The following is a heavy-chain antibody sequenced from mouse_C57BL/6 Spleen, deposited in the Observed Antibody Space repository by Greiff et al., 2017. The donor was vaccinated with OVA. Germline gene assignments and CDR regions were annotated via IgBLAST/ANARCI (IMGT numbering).Heavy chain of an antibody. Sequence: VQLQQSGAELARPGASVKMSCKASGYTFTSYTMHWVKQRPGQGLEWIGYINPSSGYTKYNQKFKDKATLTADKSSSTAYVQLSSLTSEDSAVYYCARGILQAFDYWGQGTTLTVSS. CDR3: ARGILQAFDY. J-gene: IGHJ2*01. D-gene: IGHD3-2*02. CDR1: GYTFTSYT. CDR2: INPSSGYT. V-gene: IGHV1-4*01.